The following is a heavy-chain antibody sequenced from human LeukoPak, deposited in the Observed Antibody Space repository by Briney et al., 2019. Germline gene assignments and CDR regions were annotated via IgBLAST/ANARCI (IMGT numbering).Heavy chain of an antibody. D-gene: IGHD2-2*01. J-gene: IGHJ5*02. CDR2: VYFDGGT. CDR3: ARGLLLTYCSSTSCPRYNWFDP. CDR1: GGSVTSGTYH. V-gene: IGHV4-39*07. Sequence: SETLSLTCSVSGGSVTSGTYHWGWIRQPPGKGLEWIGSVYFDGGTHYKPSLQSRVTISVDTSKNQFSLRLSSVTAADTAVYYCARGLLLTYCSSTSCPRYNWFDPWGQGTLVTVSS.